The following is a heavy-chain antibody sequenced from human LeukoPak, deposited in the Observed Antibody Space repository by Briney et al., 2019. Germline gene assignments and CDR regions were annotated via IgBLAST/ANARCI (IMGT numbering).Heavy chain of an antibody. CDR1: GGSISSGGYY. V-gene: IGHV4-30-2*03. CDR2: IYHSGST. D-gene: IGHD3-10*01. J-gene: IGHJ5*02. Sequence: PSQTLSLTCTVSGGSISSGGYYWSWIRQPPGKGLEWIGSIYHSGSTYYNPSLKSRVTISVDTSKNQFSLKLSSVTAADTAVYYCARQSRSGSYSWFDPWGQGTLVTVSS. CDR3: ARQSRSGSYSWFDP.